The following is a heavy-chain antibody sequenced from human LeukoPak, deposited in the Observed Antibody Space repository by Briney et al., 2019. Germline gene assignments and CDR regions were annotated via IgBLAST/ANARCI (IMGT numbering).Heavy chain of an antibody. CDR3: TADLPRVTTNYGMDF. Sequence: GGSLRLSCVASGFTFSGAWMHWVRQAPGSGLEWVGLFKSKVDGGTTHYAAPVKGRFTISRDDSKNMVTVQMNSLKTEDTAVYYCTADLPRVTTNYGMDFWGQGTTVTVSS. D-gene: IGHD5-12*01. CDR2: FKSKVDGGTT. J-gene: IGHJ6*02. V-gene: IGHV3-15*01. CDR1: GFTFSGAW.